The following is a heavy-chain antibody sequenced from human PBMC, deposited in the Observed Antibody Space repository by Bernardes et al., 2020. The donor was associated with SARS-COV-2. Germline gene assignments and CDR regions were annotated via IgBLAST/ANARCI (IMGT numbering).Heavy chain of an antibody. V-gene: IGHV3-72*01. D-gene: IGHD2-2*01. J-gene: IGHJ1*01. Sequence: GARKLSCAASGFTFSDHYMDWVRQAPGTGLEWIGRTRNKANSYSTEYAASVKGRFTVARDDSKNSFYLQMNSLKTEDTAVYYCIESGYCSTTSCPRAYFQHWGQGTLVTVSS. CDR1: GFTFSDHY. CDR3: IESGYCSTTSCPRAYFQH. CDR2: TRNKANSYST.